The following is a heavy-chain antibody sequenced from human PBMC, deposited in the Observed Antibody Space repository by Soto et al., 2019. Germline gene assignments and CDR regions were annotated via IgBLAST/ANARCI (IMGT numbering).Heavy chain of an antibody. CDR2: ISGSGGST. CDR3: ANQRYYDFWSGYYEAWFDP. CDR1: GFTFSNYA. Sequence: EVQLLESGGGLVQPGGSLRLSCAASGFTFSNYAMSWVRQAPGKGLEWVSAISGSGGSTSYADSVKGRFTISRDNSKNTLYLHINRLRAEDTAIYYCANQRYYDFWSGYYEAWFDPWGQGTLVTVAS. D-gene: IGHD3-3*01. V-gene: IGHV3-23*01. J-gene: IGHJ5*02.